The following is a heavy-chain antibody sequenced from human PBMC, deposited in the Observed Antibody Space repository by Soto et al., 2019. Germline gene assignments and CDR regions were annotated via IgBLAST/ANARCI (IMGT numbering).Heavy chain of an antibody. D-gene: IGHD3-3*01. V-gene: IGHV5-51*01. CDR1: GHTFSQYW. CDR3: ARRLKDDSGSSPHYSAFDV. CDR2: VYPGDSDT. Sequence: PGESLTMTSPSSGHTFSQYWIAWVRQMPGKGLEYVGIVYPGDSDTRYSPSFQGQVTISVDTSTSTAYMQWNSLKASDSAMYYCARRLKDDSGSSPHYSAFDVWGRGTTVTV. J-gene: IGHJ6*02.